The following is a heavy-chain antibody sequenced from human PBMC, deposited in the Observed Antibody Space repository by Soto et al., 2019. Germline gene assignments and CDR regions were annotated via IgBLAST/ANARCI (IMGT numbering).Heavy chain of an antibody. J-gene: IGHJ6*02. CDR1: GFTFSSYG. CDR3: ARAQLGYSSGWYYYYYGMDV. CDR2: IWYDGSNK. D-gene: IGHD6-19*01. V-gene: IGHV3-33*01. Sequence: VQLVEYGGGVVQPGRSLRLSCAASGFTFSSYGMHWVRQAPGKGLEWVAVIWYDGSNKYYADSVKGRFTISRDNSKNTLYLQMNSLRAEDTAVYYCARAQLGYSSGWYYYYYGMDVWGQGTTVTVSS.